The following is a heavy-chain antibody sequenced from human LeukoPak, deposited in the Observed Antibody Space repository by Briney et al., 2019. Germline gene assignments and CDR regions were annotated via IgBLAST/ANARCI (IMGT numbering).Heavy chain of an antibody. CDR3: ARGLYSSSWPGWYYYYMDV. V-gene: IGHV4-59*01. Sequence: SETLSLTCTVSGGSISSYYWSWIRQPPGKGLEWIGYIYYSGSTNYNPSLKSRVTISVDTSKNQFSLKLSSVTAADTAVYYCARGLYSSSWPGWYYYYMDVWGKGTTVIVSS. D-gene: IGHD6-13*01. J-gene: IGHJ6*03. CDR1: GGSISSYY. CDR2: IYYSGST.